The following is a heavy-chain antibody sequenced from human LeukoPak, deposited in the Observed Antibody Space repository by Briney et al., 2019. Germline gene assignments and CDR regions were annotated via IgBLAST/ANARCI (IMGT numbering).Heavy chain of an antibody. CDR1: GFTFSSYA. V-gene: IGHV3-30-3*01. J-gene: IGHJ4*02. D-gene: IGHD1-14*01. CDR2: ISYDGSNK. Sequence: GGSLRLSCAASGFTFSSYAMHWVRQAPGKGLEWVAVISYDGSNKYYADSVKGRFTISRDNSKNTLYLLMNSLRAEDTAVYYCARDAGTWGYGYNFDYWGQGTLVSVSS. CDR3: ARDAGTWGYGYNFDY.